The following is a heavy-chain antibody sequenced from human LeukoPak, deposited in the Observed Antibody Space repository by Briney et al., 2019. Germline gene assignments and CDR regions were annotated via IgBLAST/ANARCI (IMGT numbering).Heavy chain of an antibody. CDR3: ARGVDSSGWPFDY. D-gene: IGHD6-19*01. CDR1: GYTFTGYY. Sequence: GASVKVSCKASGYTFTGYYMHWVRQAPGQGLEWMGWINPNSGGTNYAQKFQGRVTMTRDTSISTAYMELSRPRSDDTAVYYCARGVDSSGWPFDYWGQGTLVTVSS. J-gene: IGHJ4*02. V-gene: IGHV1-2*02. CDR2: INPNSGGT.